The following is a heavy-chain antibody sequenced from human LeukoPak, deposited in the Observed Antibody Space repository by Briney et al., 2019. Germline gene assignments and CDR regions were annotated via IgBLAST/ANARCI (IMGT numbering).Heavy chain of an antibody. J-gene: IGHJ3*02. CDR2: FNSDADTT. CDR3: ARAVAGTRNALDI. D-gene: IGHD6-19*01. V-gene: IGHV3-74*01. CDR1: GFTFSNYW. Sequence: GGSLRLSCAASGFTFSNYWMHWVRQAPGMGLVWVSRFNSDADTTNYADSVKGRFTISRGNAKSTLYLQMNTLRAEDTAVYYCARAVAGTRNALDIWGQGTMVTVSS.